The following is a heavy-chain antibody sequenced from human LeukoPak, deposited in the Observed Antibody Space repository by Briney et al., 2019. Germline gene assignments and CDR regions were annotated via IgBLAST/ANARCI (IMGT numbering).Heavy chain of an antibody. CDR2: INSDGSWT. J-gene: IGHJ4*02. V-gene: IGHV3-74*01. D-gene: IGHD2/OR15-2a*01. CDR1: GNYW. Sequence: GGSLRLSCAASGNYWMHWFRQAPGKGLVWVSHINSDGSWTSYTDSVKSRFTISKDNAKNTVYLQMNSLRAEDTAVYYCVSFYETYWGRGTLVTVSS. CDR3: VSFYETY.